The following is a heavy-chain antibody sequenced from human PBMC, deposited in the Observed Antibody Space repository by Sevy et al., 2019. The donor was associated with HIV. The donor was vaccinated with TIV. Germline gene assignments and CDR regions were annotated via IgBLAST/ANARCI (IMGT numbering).Heavy chain of an antibody. CDR3: VREGLGGYSYSLDF. CDR1: GFSFSIYW. J-gene: IGHJ4*01. CDR2: MKQDGSEE. D-gene: IGHD5-18*01. Sequence: GGSLRLSCAASGFSFSIYWMSWVRQAPGKGLEWVATMKQDGSEEDDVDSVKGRFTISRDNAKNSLFLQMNSLSAEDTAVYYCVREGLGGYSYSLDFWGHRTLVTVSS. V-gene: IGHV3-7*01.